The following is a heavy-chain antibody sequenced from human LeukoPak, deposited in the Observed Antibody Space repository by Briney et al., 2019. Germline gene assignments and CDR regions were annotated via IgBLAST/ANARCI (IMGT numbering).Heavy chain of an antibody. CDR1: GFTFSSYA. Sequence: PGGSLRLSCAASGFTFSSYAMHWVRQAPGKGLEWVAVISYDGSNKYYADSVKGRFTISRDNSKNTLYLQMNSLRAEDTAVYYCARERGVYWGQGTLVTVSS. V-gene: IGHV3-30-3*01. CDR2: ISYDGSNK. D-gene: IGHD3-10*01. J-gene: IGHJ4*02. CDR3: ARERGVY.